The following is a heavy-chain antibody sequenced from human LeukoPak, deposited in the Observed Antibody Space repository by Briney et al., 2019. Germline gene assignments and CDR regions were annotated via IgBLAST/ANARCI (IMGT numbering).Heavy chain of an antibody. Sequence: SLRLSCAASGFTFDDYAMHWVRQAPGKGLEWVSGISWNSENIGYADSVKGRFTISRDNAKNSLYMQMNSLRAEGMAFYYCAKGSSSWYPAPSYFDYWGQGSLVTVSS. CDR3: AKGSSSWYPAPSYFDY. V-gene: IGHV3-9*03. J-gene: IGHJ4*02. D-gene: IGHD6-13*01. CDR1: GFTFDDYA. CDR2: ISWNSENI.